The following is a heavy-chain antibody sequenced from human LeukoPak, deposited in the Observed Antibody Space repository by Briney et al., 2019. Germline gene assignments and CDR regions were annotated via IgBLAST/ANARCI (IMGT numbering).Heavy chain of an antibody. V-gene: IGHV1-8*03. D-gene: IGHD2-2*01. Sequence: ASVKVSCKASGHTFTSYDINWVRQATGQGLEWMGWMDPNSGNTGYAQKFQGRVTITRNTSISTAYMELSSLRSEDTAVYYCARGNRPAARKGYYYYYMDVWGKGTTVTVSS. CDR2: MDPNSGNT. CDR3: ARGNRPAARKGYYYYYMDV. J-gene: IGHJ6*03. CDR1: GHTFTSYD.